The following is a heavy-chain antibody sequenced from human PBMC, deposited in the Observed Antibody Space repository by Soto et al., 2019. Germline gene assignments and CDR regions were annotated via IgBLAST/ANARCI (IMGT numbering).Heavy chain of an antibody. CDR2: IDYRGNT. J-gene: IGHJ4*02. CDR3: ARRPVKMASLHIDS. Sequence: QLHLQESGPGLVKPSETLSLTCIVSGASITTDTYYWGWIRQSPGKGLAWIGNIDYRGNTCYNPSLKCRATISVDTSKNQFSRKLVTVSATDTAVYYCARRPVKMASLHIDSWGQGTLVTVSS. V-gene: IGHV4-39*01. D-gene: IGHD3-16*02. CDR1: GASITTDTYY.